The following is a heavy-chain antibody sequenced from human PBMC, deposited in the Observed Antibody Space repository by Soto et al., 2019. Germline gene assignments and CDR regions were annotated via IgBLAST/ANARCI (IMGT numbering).Heavy chain of an antibody. D-gene: IGHD2-2*01. Sequence: PSVKVSCKASGYSFTSNDITWVRQATGQGLEWMGWMNPHSGITEYALKFQGRVSMTRNNSITTAYMELSDLRSEDTAVYYCARDATSPDYWGQGTRVTVSS. CDR3: ARDATSPDY. V-gene: IGHV1-8*01. J-gene: IGHJ4*02. CDR1: GYSFTSND. CDR2: MNPHSGIT.